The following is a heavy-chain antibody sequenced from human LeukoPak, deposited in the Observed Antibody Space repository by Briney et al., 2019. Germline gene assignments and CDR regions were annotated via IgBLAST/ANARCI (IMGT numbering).Heavy chain of an antibody. CDR1: GGSISSNNW. CDR2: IYHSGST. J-gene: IGHJ4*02. V-gene: IGHV4-4*02. Sequence: SGTLSLTCAVSGGSISSNNWWTWVRQPPGKGLEWIGEIYHSGSTNYNPSLKSRVTISVDKSKNQFSLNLSSVTAADTAVYYCTRANGYGLINYWGQGTLVTVSS. D-gene: IGHD3-10*01. CDR3: TRANGYGLINY.